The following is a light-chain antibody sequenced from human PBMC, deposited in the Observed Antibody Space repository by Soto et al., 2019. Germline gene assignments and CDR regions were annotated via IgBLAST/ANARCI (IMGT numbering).Light chain of an antibody. Sequence: DIQMTQSPSSLSASVGDRVTITCRASQSLDNFLNWYQQEPGKAPKLLIYAASTLQSGVPSRFSGSGSGTDFTLTISSLQPEDFATYYCQQSYTTPLFTFGPGTKVEI. CDR3: QQSYTTPLFT. CDR1: QSLDNF. CDR2: AAS. J-gene: IGKJ3*01. V-gene: IGKV1-39*01.